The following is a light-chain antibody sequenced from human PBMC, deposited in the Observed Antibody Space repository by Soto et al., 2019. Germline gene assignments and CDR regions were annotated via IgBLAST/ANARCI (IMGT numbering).Light chain of an antibody. V-gene: IGKV2-28*01. CDR3: MQSLQNVIT. CDR2: LGS. J-gene: IGKJ5*01. Sequence: DIVMTQSPLSLPVTPGEPAAISCRSSQSLLHKNGFNYLDWYLQKPGQSPQLLIFLGSNRASGVPDRFSGSGSGTDFTLKISRVEAEDVGVYYCMQSLQNVITLGQATRLEIK. CDR1: QSLLHKNGFNY.